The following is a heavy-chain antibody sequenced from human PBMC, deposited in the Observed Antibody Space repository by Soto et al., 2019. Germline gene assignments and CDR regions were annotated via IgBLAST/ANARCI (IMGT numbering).Heavy chain of an antibody. D-gene: IGHD4-17*01. V-gene: IGHV4-61*08. J-gene: IGHJ6*03. CDR2: IYYSGST. CDR3: ARRETTVTTPYYMDV. Sequence: SETLSLTCTVAGGSIRSGGYYWSWIRQHPGKGLEWIGYIYYSGSTNYNPSLKSRVTISVDTSKNQFSLKLSSVTAADTAVYYCARRETTVTTPYYMDVWGKGTTVTVSS. CDR1: GGSIRSGGYY.